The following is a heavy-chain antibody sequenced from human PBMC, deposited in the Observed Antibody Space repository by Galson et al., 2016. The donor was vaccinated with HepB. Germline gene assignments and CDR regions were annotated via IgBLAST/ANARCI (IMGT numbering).Heavy chain of an antibody. CDR1: GFSLSTSGMR. CDR2: IDWDDDK. D-gene: IGHD1-26*01. J-gene: IGHJ6*02. CDR3: ARIPGGYQGPQYGMDV. V-gene: IGHV2-70*04. Sequence: PALVKPTQTLTLTCTFSGFSLSTSGMRVSWIRQPPGKALEWLARIDWDDDKFYSTSLKTRLTISKGTSKNQVVLTMTNMDPVDTATYYCARIPGGYQGPQYGMDVWGQGTTVTVSS.